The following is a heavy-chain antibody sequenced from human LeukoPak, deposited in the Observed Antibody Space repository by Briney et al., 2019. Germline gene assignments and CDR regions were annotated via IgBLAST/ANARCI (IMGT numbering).Heavy chain of an antibody. CDR1: GFTFSSYA. Sequence: GGSLRLSCAASGFTFSSYAMSWVRQAPGKGLEWVSSISGSGGSTQYADSVQGRFAISRDNSKNTLYLQMNSLRVEDTAVYFCARDPNGDYIGSFDMWGRGTMVSVSS. CDR3: ARDPNGDYIGSFDM. V-gene: IGHV3-23*01. CDR2: ISGSGGST. J-gene: IGHJ3*02. D-gene: IGHD4-17*01.